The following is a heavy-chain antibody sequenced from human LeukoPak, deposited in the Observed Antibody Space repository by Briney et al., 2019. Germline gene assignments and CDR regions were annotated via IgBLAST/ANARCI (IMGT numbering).Heavy chain of an antibody. V-gene: IGHV3-30*02. D-gene: IGHD6-19*01. Sequence: SGGSLRLSCAASGFTFSSYGMHWVRQAPGKGLEWAAFIRYDGGNKYYADSVKGRFTISRDNSKNTLYLQMNSLRAEDTAVYYCAKDRIAVDGYYYYYYMDVWGKGTTVTVSS. CDR3: AKDRIAVDGYYYYYYMDV. CDR2: IRYDGGNK. J-gene: IGHJ6*03. CDR1: GFTFSSYG.